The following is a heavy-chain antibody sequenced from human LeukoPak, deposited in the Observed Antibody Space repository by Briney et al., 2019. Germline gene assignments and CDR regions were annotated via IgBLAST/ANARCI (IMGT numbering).Heavy chain of an antibody. Sequence: GASVKVSCKASGYTFTAYYFHWLRHAPGQGLEWMGWINPNSGGTNYAQKFQGRVTMTRDTSISTAYMELGRLSSDDTAVYFCARNGRGIYDYWGQGTLVSVSS. CDR2: INPNSGGT. D-gene: IGHD3-16*01. CDR3: ARNGRGIYDY. V-gene: IGHV1-2*02. J-gene: IGHJ4*02. CDR1: GYTFTAYY.